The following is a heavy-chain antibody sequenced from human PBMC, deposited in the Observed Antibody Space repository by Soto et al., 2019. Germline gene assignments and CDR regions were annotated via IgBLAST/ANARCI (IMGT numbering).Heavy chain of an antibody. CDR2: IYSGGST. CDR1: GFTVSSNY. D-gene: IGHD5-12*01. J-gene: IGHJ6*02. CDR3: AGSSMDGYNYYYGMDV. Sequence: PGGSLRLSCAASGFTVSSNYMSWVRQAPGKGLEWVSVIYSGGSTYYADSVKGRFTISRDNSKNTLYLQMNSLRAEDTAVYYCAGSSMDGYNYYYGMDVWGQGTTVTVSS. V-gene: IGHV3-53*01.